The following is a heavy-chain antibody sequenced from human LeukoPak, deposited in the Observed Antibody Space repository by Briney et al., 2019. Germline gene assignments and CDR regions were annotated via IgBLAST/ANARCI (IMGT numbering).Heavy chain of an antibody. Sequence: GGSLRLSCAASGFTFSSYAMSWVRQAPGKGLEWVSAISGSGGSTYYADSVKGRFTISRDNAKNSLYLQMNSLRAEDTAVYSCVRDGDTSGYTNWGQGTLVTVSS. D-gene: IGHD3-22*01. CDR1: GFTFSSYA. CDR2: ISGSGGST. J-gene: IGHJ4*02. CDR3: VRDGDTSGYTN. V-gene: IGHV3-23*01.